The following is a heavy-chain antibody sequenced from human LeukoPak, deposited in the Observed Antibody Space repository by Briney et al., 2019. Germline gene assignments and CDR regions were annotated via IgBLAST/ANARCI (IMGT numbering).Heavy chain of an antibody. CDR2: VYPSAGTS. V-gene: IGHV1-46*03. Sequence: GASVKVSCKASGYIFTSYYMHWVRQAPGQGLEWLGVVYPSAGTSDPAQRFRGRITLSDDTSTSTAYMELRSLKTEDTAIYFCVRDSRGGYFDFWGQGTLVTVSS. CDR1: GYIFTSYY. D-gene: IGHD3-16*01. CDR3: VRDSRGGYFDF. J-gene: IGHJ4*02.